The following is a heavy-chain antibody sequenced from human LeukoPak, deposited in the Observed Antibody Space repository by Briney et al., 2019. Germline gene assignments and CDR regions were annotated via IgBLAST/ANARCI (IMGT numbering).Heavy chain of an antibody. CDR3: ARDSHYYDSSGYPFYYYYGMDV. J-gene: IGHJ6*02. V-gene: IGHV1-18*01. Sequence: ASVKVSRKASGYTFTSYGISWVRQAPGQGLEWMGWISAYNGNTNYAQKLQGRVTMTTDTSTSTAYMELRSLRSDDTAVYYCARDSHYYDSSGYPFYYYYGMDVWGQGTTVTVSS. CDR2: ISAYNGNT. CDR1: GYTFTSYG. D-gene: IGHD3-22*01.